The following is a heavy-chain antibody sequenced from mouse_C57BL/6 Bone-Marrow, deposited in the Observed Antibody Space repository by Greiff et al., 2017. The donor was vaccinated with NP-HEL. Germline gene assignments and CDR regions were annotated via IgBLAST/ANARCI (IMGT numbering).Heavy chain of an antibody. D-gene: IGHD1-1*01. CDR3: ARYGNY. Sequence: VQLQQPGAELVRPGTSVKLSCKASGYTFTSYWMHWVKQRPGQGLEWIGVIDPSDSYTNYNQKFKGKATLTVDTSSSTAYMQLSSLTSEDSAVYYCARYGNYWGQGTSVTVSS. J-gene: IGHJ4*01. CDR2: IDPSDSYT. V-gene: IGHV1-59*01. CDR1: GYTFTSYW.